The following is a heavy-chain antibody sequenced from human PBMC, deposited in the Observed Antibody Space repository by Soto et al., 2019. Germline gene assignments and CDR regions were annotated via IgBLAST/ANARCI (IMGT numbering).Heavy chain of an antibody. CDR2: INHSGST. V-gene: IGHV4-34*08. CDR3: ACSGSYTPDFDY. D-gene: IGHD1-26*01. Sequence: PGGSLRLSCAASGFTFSSYEMNWVRQPPGKGLEWIGEINHSGSTNYNPSLKSRVTISVDTSKSQFSLKLSSVTAADTAVYYCACSGSYTPDFDYWGQGTLVTVSS. J-gene: IGHJ4*02. CDR1: GFTFSSYE.